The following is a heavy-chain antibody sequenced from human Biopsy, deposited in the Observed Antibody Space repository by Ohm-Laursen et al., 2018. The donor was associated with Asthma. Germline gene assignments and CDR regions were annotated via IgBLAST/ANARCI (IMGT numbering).Heavy chain of an antibody. D-gene: IGHD2/OR15-2a*01. J-gene: IGHJ5*02. Sequence: GSLRLSCSASGFTVSSNGMSWVRQPPGKGLEWVSVIYSGGGTFYADSVKGRVTISRDISKNTMYLVMNSLRPEDTAVYYCARDESFSMASGSWFDPWGQGTLVTVSS. CDR1: GFTVSSNG. CDR3: ARDESFSMASGSWFDP. CDR2: IYSGGGT. V-gene: IGHV3-53*01.